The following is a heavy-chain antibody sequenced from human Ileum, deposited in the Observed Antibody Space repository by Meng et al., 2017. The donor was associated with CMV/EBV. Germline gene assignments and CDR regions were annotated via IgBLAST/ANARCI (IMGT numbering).Heavy chain of an antibody. D-gene: IGHD5-18*01. V-gene: IGHV3-23*01. CDR3: AKPDTLLVTRYYAMDV. J-gene: IGHJ6*02. Sequence: GGSLRLSCAASGFTFTTYAMSWVRQAPGKGLEWVSGTSVSGGWTYYAESVKGRITISRDNSKNTLYLQMNSLRAEDSAVYYCAKPDTLLVTRYYAMDVWGQGTTVTVSS. CDR1: GFTFTTYA. CDR2: TSVSGGWT.